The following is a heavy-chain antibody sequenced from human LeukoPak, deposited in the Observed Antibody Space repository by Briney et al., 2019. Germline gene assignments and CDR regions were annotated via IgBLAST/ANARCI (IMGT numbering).Heavy chain of an antibody. V-gene: IGHV3-23*01. Sequence: PGGSLRLSCAASGFTFSSYAMSWVRQAPGKGLEWVSAISGSGGSTYYADSVKGRFTISRDNAKNSLYLQTKSLRAEDTAVYYCARGKTSQNIVTRKTYNWFDPWGQGTLVTVSS. D-gene: IGHD2/OR15-2a*01. CDR1: GFTFSSYA. J-gene: IGHJ5*02. CDR3: ARGKTSQNIVTRKTYNWFDP. CDR2: ISGSGGST.